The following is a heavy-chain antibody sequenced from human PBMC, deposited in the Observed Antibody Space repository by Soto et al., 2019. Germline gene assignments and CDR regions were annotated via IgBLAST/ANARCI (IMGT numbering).Heavy chain of an antibody. J-gene: IGHJ4*02. CDR2: ISNSGST. D-gene: IGHD6-19*01. CDR3: ARGGLLPDY. V-gene: IGHV4-30-2*01. Sequence: QLQLQESGSGLVKPSQTLSLTCAVSGGSTSSGGYSWSWLRQPPGKGLEWIGYISNSGSTYYNPSLKSRVTISVDTSKNQFSLRLSSVTAADTAVYYCARGGLLPDYWGQGTLVTVSS. CDR1: GGSTSSGGYS.